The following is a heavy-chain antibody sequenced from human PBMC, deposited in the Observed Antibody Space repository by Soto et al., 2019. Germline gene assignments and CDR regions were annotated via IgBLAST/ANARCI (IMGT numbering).Heavy chain of an antibody. V-gene: IGHV1-2*02. Sequence: GASVKVSCKASGYTFTDYYLHWVRQAPGQGLECMGWINPNNGDTNYAQKFQGRVTMTRDTSISTAYMEVSGLRSDDTAVYYCARSVSFITPRPDYWGQGTLVTVSS. CDR2: INPNNGDT. CDR1: GYTFTDYY. CDR3: ARSVSFITPRPDY. D-gene: IGHD6-6*01. J-gene: IGHJ4*02.